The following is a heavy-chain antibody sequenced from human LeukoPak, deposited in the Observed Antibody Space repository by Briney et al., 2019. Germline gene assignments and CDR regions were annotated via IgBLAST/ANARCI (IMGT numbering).Heavy chain of an antibody. CDR2: IYSGGST. CDR3: ARGERDYYGSGTPAVY. Sequence: GGSLRLSCAASGFTVSSNYMSWVRQAPGKGPEWVSVIYSGGSTYYADSVKGRFTISRDNSKDTLYLQMNSLRAEDTAVYYCARGERDYYGSGTPAVYWGQGTLVTVSS. J-gene: IGHJ4*02. D-gene: IGHD3-10*01. V-gene: IGHV3-66*01. CDR1: GFTVSSNY.